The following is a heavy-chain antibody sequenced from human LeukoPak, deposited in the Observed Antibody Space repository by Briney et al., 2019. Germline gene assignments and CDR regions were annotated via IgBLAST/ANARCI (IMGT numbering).Heavy chain of an antibody. CDR2: INHSGST. CDR1: SGSFTGYF. Sequence: SXXLSLTCAVYSGSFTGYFWSWIRQPPGKGLEWIGEINHSGSTNYNPSLKSRVTISVDTSKNQFSLKLTSVTAADTAVYYCARYRSYCTSTTCYRDWFDPWGQGTLVTVSS. D-gene: IGHD2-2*01. CDR3: ARYRSYCTSTTCYRDWFDP. V-gene: IGHV4-34*01. J-gene: IGHJ5*02.